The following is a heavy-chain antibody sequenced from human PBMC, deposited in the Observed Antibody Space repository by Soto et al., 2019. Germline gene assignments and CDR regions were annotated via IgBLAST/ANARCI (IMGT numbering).Heavy chain of an antibody. V-gene: IGHV1-69*04. CDR2: XIPILXIA. CDR3: ARDKITGIFDY. J-gene: IGHJ4*02. D-gene: IGHD2-8*02. Sequence: SVKXSCKASVDTFSRYTIIWVRQAPGQGLEWMGRXIPILXIASYAKKFQXXVTITEDXXKSKAYMELTSVTAADTAVYYCARDKITGIFDYWGQGTLVTVSS. CDR1: VDTFSRYT.